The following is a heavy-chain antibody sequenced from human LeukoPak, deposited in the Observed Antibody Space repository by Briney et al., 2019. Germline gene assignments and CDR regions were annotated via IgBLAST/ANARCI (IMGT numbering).Heavy chain of an antibody. CDR1: GGTFSSYA. D-gene: IGHD3-10*01. J-gene: IGHJ6*02. CDR3: ARGITMVRGAPVGV. CDR2: IIPILGIA. Sequence: ASVKVSCKASGGTFSSYAISWVRQAPGQGLEWMGRIIPILGIANYAQKFQGRVTITADKSTSTAYMELSSLRSEDTAVYYCARGITMVRGAPVGVWGQGTTVTVSS. V-gene: IGHV1-69*04.